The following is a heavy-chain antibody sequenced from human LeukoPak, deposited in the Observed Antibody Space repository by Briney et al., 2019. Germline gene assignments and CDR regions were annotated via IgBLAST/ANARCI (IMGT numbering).Heavy chain of an antibody. Sequence: GGTLRLSCAASGFTFSNYVMSWVRQAPGKGLQWVSDISDTGYTTNYADSVKGRLTVSRDNSKNTLYLQMNSLTAEDTAVYYCAKGSFSSSWYGGNWGQGTLVTVSS. D-gene: IGHD6-13*01. CDR1: GFTFSNYV. J-gene: IGHJ4*02. V-gene: IGHV3-23*01. CDR2: ISDTGYTT. CDR3: AKGSFSSSWYGGN.